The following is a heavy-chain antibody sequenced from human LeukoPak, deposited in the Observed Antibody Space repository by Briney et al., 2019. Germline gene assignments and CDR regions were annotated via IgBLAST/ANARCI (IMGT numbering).Heavy chain of an antibody. D-gene: IGHD3-10*01. CDR2: IYYSGSS. V-gene: IGHV4-39*01. CDR3: ARLSWFGELLSFYFDY. CDR1: GGSISSSSYY. Sequence: SETLSLTCTVSGGSISSSSYYWGWIRQPPGKGLEWSGSIYYSGSSYYNPSLKSRVTISVDTSKNQFSLKLSSVTAADTAVYYCARLSWFGELLSFYFDYWGQGTLVTVSS. J-gene: IGHJ4*02.